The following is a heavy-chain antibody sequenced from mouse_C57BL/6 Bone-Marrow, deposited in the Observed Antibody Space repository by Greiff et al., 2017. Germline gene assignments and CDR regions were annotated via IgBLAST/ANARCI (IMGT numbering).Heavy chain of an antibody. V-gene: IGHV1-55*01. CDR3: SIDYYIDY. CDR2: IYPGSGST. CDR1: GYTFTRYW. Sequence: QVQLQPPGAELVKPGASVKMSCKASGYTFTRYWLPWVKPRTGQGLEWIGDIYPGSGSTNYNEKFKSKATLTVDTSSSTAYMQLSSLTSEDSAVYYCSIDYYIDYWGQGTTRTVSS. J-gene: IGHJ2*01.